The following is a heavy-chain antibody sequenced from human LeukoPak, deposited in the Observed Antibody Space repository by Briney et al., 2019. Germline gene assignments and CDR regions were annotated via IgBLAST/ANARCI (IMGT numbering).Heavy chain of an antibody. CDR1: GISFSSYW. CDR3: ASSHDSSGND. D-gene: IGHD3-22*01. V-gene: IGHV3-7*01. J-gene: IGHJ4*02. CDR2: IKYDGTHK. Sequence: GGTLRLSCVASGISFSSYWMAWVRQAPGKGLEWVANIKYDGTHKFYADSVKGRFTISRDNAKNSLFLEMNSLTADDTAVYFCASSHDSSGNDWGQGTLVTVSS.